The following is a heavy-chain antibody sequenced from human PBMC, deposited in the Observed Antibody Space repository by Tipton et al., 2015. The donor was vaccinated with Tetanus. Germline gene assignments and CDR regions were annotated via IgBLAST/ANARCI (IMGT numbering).Heavy chain of an antibody. CDR1: GGSINSSHHF. J-gene: IGHJ4*02. Sequence: LRLSCTVSGGSINSSHHFWGWIRQPPGKGLEWIGAIYYRGSTFYNPSLKDRVSISVDTSKNQFSLKLSSVTAADTAVYYCARHGGGLMLYYFDYWGQGTLVTVSS. CDR2: IYYRGST. V-gene: IGHV4-39*01. CDR3: ARHGGGLMLYYFDY. D-gene: IGHD2-8*01.